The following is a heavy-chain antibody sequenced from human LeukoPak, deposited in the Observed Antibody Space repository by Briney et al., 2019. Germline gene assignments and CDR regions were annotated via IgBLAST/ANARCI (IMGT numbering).Heavy chain of an antibody. Sequence: GGSLRLSCAASGFIFTNYAMSWVRQAPGKGLQWVSTISGTGDSTYYADSVKGRFTISRDDSRNMLYLQLNSLRADDTAVYYCAKGFDPDGYWGQGTLVTVSS. CDR1: GFIFTNYA. V-gene: IGHV3-23*01. J-gene: IGHJ4*02. CDR2: ISGTGDST. D-gene: IGHD3-9*01. CDR3: AKGFDPDGY.